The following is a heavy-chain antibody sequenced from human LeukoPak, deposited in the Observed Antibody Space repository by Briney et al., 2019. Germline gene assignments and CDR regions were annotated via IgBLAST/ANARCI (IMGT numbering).Heavy chain of an antibody. J-gene: IGHJ4*02. CDR2: ISGSGGST. CDR3: ANPPGIAVAGTALDY. Sequence: GGSLRLSCAASGFTFSSYAMSWVRQAPGKGLEWVSAISGSGGSTYYADSVKGRFTISRDNSKNTLYLQMNSLRAEDKAVYYCANPPGIAVAGTALDYWGQGNLVTVSS. V-gene: IGHV3-23*01. D-gene: IGHD6-19*01. CDR1: GFTFSSYA.